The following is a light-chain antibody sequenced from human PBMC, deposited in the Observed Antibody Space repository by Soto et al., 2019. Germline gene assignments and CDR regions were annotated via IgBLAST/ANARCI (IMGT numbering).Light chain of an antibody. CDR1: QSVSSSY. Sequence: EIVLTQSPGTLSLSPGERATLSCRASQSVSSSYLAWYQQKPGQAPRLLIYGASSMATGIPDRLSGSGSGTDFTLTISRLEPEDFAVYYCQQYGSSPPYTFGQGTKLEIK. J-gene: IGKJ2*01. CDR2: GAS. CDR3: QQYGSSPPYT. V-gene: IGKV3-20*01.